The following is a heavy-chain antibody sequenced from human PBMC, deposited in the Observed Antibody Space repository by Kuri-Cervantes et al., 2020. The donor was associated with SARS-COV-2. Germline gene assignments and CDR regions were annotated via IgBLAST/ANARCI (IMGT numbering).Heavy chain of an antibody. Sequence: SETLSLTCAVSGYSISSGYYWSWIRQPPGKGLEWIGYIYYSGSTYYNPSLKSRVTISVDTSKNQFSLKLSSVTAADTAVYYCARGNGGRDAFDIWGQGTMVTVSS. J-gene: IGHJ3*02. CDR2: IYYSGST. CDR3: ARGNGGRDAFDI. D-gene: IGHD2-8*01. V-gene: IGHV4-30-4*08. CDR1: GYSISSGYY.